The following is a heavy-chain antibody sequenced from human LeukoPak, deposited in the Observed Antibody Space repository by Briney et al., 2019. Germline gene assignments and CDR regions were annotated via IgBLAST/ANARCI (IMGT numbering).Heavy chain of an antibody. J-gene: IGHJ6*03. CDR2: INSDGSST. D-gene: IGHD2-2*01. Sequence: QAGGSLRLSCAASGFTFSSYWMHWVRQAPGKGLVWVSRINSDGSSTSYADSVEGRFTISRDNTKNTLYLQMNSLGAEDTAVYYCARYSDSTSWHYYYYMDVWGNGTTVTISS. CDR1: GFTFSSYW. V-gene: IGHV3-74*01. CDR3: ARYSDSTSWHYYYYMDV.